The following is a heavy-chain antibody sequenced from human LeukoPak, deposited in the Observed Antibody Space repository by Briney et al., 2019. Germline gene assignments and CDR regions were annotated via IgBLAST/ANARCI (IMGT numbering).Heavy chain of an antibody. CDR1: GGTFSSYA. J-gene: IGHJ6*03. CDR3: ARALYSSIQDYYYYYMDV. D-gene: IGHD6-13*01. Sequence: SVKVSCKASGGTFSSYAISWVRQAPGQGLEWMGGIIPIFGTANYAQKFQGRVTITTDESMSTAYMELSSLRSEDTAVYYCARALYSSIQDYYYYYMDVWGKGTTVTVSS. V-gene: IGHV1-69*05. CDR2: IIPIFGTA.